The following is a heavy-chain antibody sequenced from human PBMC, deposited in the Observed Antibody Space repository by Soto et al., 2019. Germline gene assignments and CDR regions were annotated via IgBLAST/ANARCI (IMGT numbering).Heavy chain of an antibody. CDR2: IMPIFRTA. CDR3: ARDKDRAQLGGNYYYIMDV. V-gene: IGHV1-69*12. CDR1: GGTFSTSA. J-gene: IGHJ6*02. Sequence: QVQVVQSGAEVKKPGSSVKVSCETSGGTFSTSAIRWVRQAPGQGLEWMGGIMPIFRTADYAQKFQGRVTITADESASTAYLELRSLRSEDTAVYYCARDKDRAQLGGNYYYIMDVWSQGTTVTVTS. D-gene: IGHD3-3*02.